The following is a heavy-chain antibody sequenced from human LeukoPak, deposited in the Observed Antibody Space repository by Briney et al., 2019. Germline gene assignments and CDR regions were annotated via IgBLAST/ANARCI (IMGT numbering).Heavy chain of an antibody. CDR2: ISSSSSYI. J-gene: IGHJ4*02. Sequence: GGSLRLSCAASGFTFSSYSMNWVRQAPGKGLEWASSISSSSSYIYYADSVKGRFTISRDNAKNSLYLQMNSLRAEDTAVYYCASDNSRWGFFDYWGQGTLVTVSS. CDR1: GFTFSSYS. CDR3: ASDNSRWGFFDY. D-gene: IGHD2-21*01. V-gene: IGHV3-21*01.